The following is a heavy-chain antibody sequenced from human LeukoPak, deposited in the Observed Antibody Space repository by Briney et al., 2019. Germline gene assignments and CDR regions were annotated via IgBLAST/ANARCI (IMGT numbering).Heavy chain of an antibody. CDR2: INHVGST. CDR1: GGSFSGYY. Sequence: SETLSLTCAVYGGSFSGYYWTWIRQPPGKGLEWIEEINHVGSTKYNPSLKSRATMSVDPSKNQFSLKLSAVTAADTAFYYCARGRNNQITMIRGPNHYFGLDFWGQGTTVIVSS. J-gene: IGHJ6*02. V-gene: IGHV4-34*01. CDR3: ARGRNNQITMIRGPNHYFGLDF. D-gene: IGHD3-10*01.